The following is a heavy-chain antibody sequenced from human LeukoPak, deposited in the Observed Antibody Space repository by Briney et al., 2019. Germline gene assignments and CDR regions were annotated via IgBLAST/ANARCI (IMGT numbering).Heavy chain of an antibody. CDR1: GFTLSSYG. Sequence: GGSLRLSCAAPGFTLSSYGMHWVRQAPGKGLEWVAVISYAGSNKYYVDSVKGRFTISRDNSKNTLYLQMNSLRGEDTAVYYCAKGGSPSCYSSSGYWGQGTLVTVSS. CDR3: AKGGSPSCYSSSGY. J-gene: IGHJ4*02. CDR2: ISYAGSNK. D-gene: IGHD2-2*01. V-gene: IGHV3-30*18.